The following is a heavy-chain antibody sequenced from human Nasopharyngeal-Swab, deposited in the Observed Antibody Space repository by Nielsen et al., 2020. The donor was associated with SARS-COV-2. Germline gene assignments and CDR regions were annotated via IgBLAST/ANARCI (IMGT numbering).Heavy chain of an antibody. CDR1: GFTFRSYA. D-gene: IGHD5-12*01. Sequence: GGSLRLSYAASGFTFRSYAISWVRQAPGKGLEWVSVISGSDYSTYYADSVKGRFTISRDNSKNTVNLQMNSLRVEDTAIYYCAKDRDSGDDSDDYYHYYGMDVWGQGTTVTVFS. V-gene: IGHV3-23*01. J-gene: IGHJ6*02. CDR2: ISGSDYST. CDR3: AKDRDSGDDSDDYYHYYGMDV.